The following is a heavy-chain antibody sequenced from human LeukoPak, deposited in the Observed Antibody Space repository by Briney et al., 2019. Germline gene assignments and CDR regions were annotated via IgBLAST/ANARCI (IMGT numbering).Heavy chain of an antibody. CDR1: GGSTSSYY. CDR3: ARHSGAGTGFVY. CDR2: IYYSGST. Sequence: SETLSLTCTVSGGSTSSYYWSWIRQPPGKGLEWIGYIYYSGSTNYNPSLKSRLTISIDTSKNQFSLKLSSVTAADTAVYYCARHSGAGTGFVYWGQGTTVTVSS. D-gene: IGHD6-19*01. J-gene: IGHJ4*02. V-gene: IGHV4-59*08.